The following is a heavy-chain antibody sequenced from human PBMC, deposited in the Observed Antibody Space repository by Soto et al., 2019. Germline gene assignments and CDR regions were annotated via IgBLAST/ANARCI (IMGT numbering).Heavy chain of an antibody. D-gene: IGHD6-19*01. CDR3: ARSPLSGWYAFGFHYDYYGMDV. CDR2: INPNSGGT. CDR1: GYTFTGYY. J-gene: IGHJ6*02. V-gene: IGHV1-2*04. Sequence: ASVKVSCKASGYTFTGYYMHWVRQAPGQGLQWMGWINPNSGGTNYAQKFQGWVTMTRDTSISTAYMELSRLRSDDTAVYYCARSPLSGWYAFGFHYDYYGMDVWGQGTTVTVSS.